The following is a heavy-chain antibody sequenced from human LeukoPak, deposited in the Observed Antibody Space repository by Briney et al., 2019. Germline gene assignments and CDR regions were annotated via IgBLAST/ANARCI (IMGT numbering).Heavy chain of an antibody. Sequence: GGSLSLSCAASGFTFSSYGMHWVRQAPGKGLEWVAFIRYDGSNKYYADSVKGRFTISRDNSKNTLYLQMNSLRAEDTAVYYCAKDLVGATFSLDYWGQGTLVTVSS. V-gene: IGHV3-30*02. CDR1: GFTFSSYG. J-gene: IGHJ4*02. CDR3: AKDLVGATFSLDY. D-gene: IGHD1-26*01. CDR2: IRYDGSNK.